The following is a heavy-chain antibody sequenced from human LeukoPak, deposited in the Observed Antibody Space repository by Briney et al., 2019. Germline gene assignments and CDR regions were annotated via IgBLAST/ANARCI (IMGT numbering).Heavy chain of an antibody. CDR3: ASTNSSSWLIDY. D-gene: IGHD6-13*01. V-gene: IGHV4-34*01. Sequence: PSETLSLTCAVYGGSFSGYYWSWIRQPPGKGLEWIGEINHSGSTSYNPSLKSRVTISVDTSKNQFSLKLSSVTAADTAVYYCASTNSSSWLIDYWGQGTLVTVSS. J-gene: IGHJ4*02. CDR1: GGSFSGYY. CDR2: INHSGST.